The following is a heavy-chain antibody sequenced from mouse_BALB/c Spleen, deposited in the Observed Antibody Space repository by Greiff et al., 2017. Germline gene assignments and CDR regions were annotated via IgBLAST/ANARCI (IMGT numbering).Heavy chain of an antibody. CDR1: GFTFSSFG. V-gene: IGHV5-6*03. CDR3: ARGREPYGTYWYFDV. CDR2: ISDGGSYT. D-gene: IGHD2-1*01. J-gene: IGHJ1*01. Sequence: EVKLVESGGGLVQPGGSRKLSCAASGFTFSSFGMHWVRQAPEKGLEWVATISDGGSYTYYPDSVKGRFTISRDNAKNKLYLQMSSLKSEDTAMYYCARGREPYGTYWYFDVWGAGTTVTVSS.